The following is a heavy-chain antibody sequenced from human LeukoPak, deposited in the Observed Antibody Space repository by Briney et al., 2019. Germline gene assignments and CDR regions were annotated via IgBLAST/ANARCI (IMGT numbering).Heavy chain of an antibody. Sequence: GGSLRLSCAASGFTFSTYGMTWVRQAPGRGLEWVSAISGSAARTFYADSVKGRFTISRDNSKNTLSLQMNSLRAEDTAVYYCAKGSYGDLTPRAPFRDYWGQGTLVTVSS. D-gene: IGHD4-17*01. J-gene: IGHJ4*02. CDR1: GFTFSTYG. CDR3: AKGSYGDLTPRAPFRDY. V-gene: IGHV3-23*01. CDR2: ISGSAART.